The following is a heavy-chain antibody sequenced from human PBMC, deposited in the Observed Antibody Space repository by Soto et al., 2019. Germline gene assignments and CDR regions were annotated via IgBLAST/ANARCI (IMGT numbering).Heavy chain of an antibody. CDR3: ARQLGSNYYYYYGMDV. J-gene: IGHJ6*02. CDR2: IYPGDSDT. Sequence: GESLKISCKGSGYSFTSYWIGWVRQMPGKGLEWMGIIYPGDSDTRYSPSFEGQVTISADKSISTAYLQWSSLKASDTAMYYCARQLGSNYYYYYGMDVWGQGTTVTVSS. V-gene: IGHV5-51*01. CDR1: GYSFTSYW. D-gene: IGHD3-16*01.